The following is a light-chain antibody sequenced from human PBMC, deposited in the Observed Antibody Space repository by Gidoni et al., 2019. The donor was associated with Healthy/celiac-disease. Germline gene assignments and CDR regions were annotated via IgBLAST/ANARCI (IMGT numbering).Light chain of an antibody. CDR1: QSVLYSSNNKNY. Sequence: DIVMTQSPDSLAVSLGERATINCKSSQSVLYSSNNKNYLVWYQQQPGQPPKLLIYWAATRESGVPDRFSGSGSWTDFTLTISSLQAEDVAVYYCQQYYSTPYTFGQGTKLEIK. V-gene: IGKV4-1*01. CDR3: QQYYSTPYT. J-gene: IGKJ2*01. CDR2: WAA.